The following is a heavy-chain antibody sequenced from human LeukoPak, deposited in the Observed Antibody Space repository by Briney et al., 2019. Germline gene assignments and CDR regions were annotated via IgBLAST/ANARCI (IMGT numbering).Heavy chain of an antibody. J-gene: IGHJ4*02. V-gene: IGHV1-2*06. D-gene: IGHD5-12*01. Sequence: GASVKVSCKASGYTFTSYDINWVRQAPGQGLEWMGRINPNSGGTNYAQKFQGRVTMTRGTSISTAYMELSRLRSDDTAVYYCATSHKWLRFWGQGTLVTVSS. CDR2: INPNSGGT. CDR1: GYTFTSYD. CDR3: ATSHKWLRF.